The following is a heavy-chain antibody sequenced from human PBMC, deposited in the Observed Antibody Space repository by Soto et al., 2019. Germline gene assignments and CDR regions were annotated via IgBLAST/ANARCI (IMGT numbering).Heavy chain of an antibody. CDR3: ARDIGSYAYGEGY. CDR2: VYSSGTT. D-gene: IGHD3-10*01. CDR1: GGSINSYW. V-gene: IGHV4-4*07. Sequence: SETLSLTCSVSGGSINSYWWSWIRQPAGKGLEWIGRVYSSGTTDYNPSLNSRATLSVETSKNQFSLKLSSVTAADTAVYYCARDIGSYAYGEGYWGQRIQVTVSS. J-gene: IGHJ4*02.